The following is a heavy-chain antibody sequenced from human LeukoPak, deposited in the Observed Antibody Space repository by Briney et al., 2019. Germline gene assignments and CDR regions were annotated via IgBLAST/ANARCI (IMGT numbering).Heavy chain of an antibody. CDR2: LYSGDSDT. D-gene: IGHD3-10*01. J-gene: IGHJ4*02. V-gene: IGHV5-51*01. CDR3: ARRRTGLSFDY. Sequence: GESLKISCKGSGYSFTSYWIAWVRQMPGKGLEWMGILYSGDSDTTYSPSFQGQVTISADKSISTAYLQWSSLKASGTAMYCCARRRTGLSFDYWGQGTLVTVSS. CDR1: GYSFTSYW.